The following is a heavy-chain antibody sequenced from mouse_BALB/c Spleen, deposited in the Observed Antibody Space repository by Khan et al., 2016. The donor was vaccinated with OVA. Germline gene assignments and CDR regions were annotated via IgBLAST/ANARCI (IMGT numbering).Heavy chain of an antibody. J-gene: IGHJ3*01. CDR2: INSDGYYT. Sequence: EVQGVESGGDLMKPGGSLKLSCAASGFTFSTYGMSWVRQTPDKRLEWVATINSDGYYTYYPDSVQGRFTISRNNAKNTLYLQMSSLNSEDTAMYYCASHLTGSFAYWGQGTLVTVSA. V-gene: IGHV5-6*01. CDR3: ASHLTGSFAY. CDR1: GFTFSTYG. D-gene: IGHD4-1*01.